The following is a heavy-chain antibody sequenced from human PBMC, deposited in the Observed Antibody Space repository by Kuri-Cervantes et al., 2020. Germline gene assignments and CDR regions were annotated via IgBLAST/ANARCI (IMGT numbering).Heavy chain of an antibody. D-gene: IGHD4-17*01. V-gene: IGHV4-38-2*02. CDR2: IYHSGST. Sequence: SETLSLTCTVSGGSISSHYWGWIRQPPGKGLEWIGGIYHSGSTYYNPSLKSRVTISVDTSKNQFSLKLSSVTAADTAVYYCARASVDDYGDHQPPYNWFDPWGQGTLVTVSS. CDR3: ARASVDDYGDHQPPYNWFDP. J-gene: IGHJ5*02. CDR1: GGSISSHY.